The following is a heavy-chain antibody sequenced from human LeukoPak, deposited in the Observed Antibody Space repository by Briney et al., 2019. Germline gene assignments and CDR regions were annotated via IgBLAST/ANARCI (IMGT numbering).Heavy chain of an antibody. V-gene: IGHV1-2*02. CDR2: VNPASGGT. CDR1: GYTFIAYY. CDR3: AGQKDPRPIDY. J-gene: IGHJ4*02. Sequence: ASVKVSCKASGYTFIAYYMHWVRQAPGQGLEWTGWVNPASGGTNYAQKFEGRVTMTRDTSISTAYMELTALTSDDTAVYYCAGQKDPRPIDYWGQGTLVTVSS.